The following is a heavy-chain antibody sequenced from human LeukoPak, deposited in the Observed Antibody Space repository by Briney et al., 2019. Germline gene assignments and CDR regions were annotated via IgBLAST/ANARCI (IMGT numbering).Heavy chain of an antibody. D-gene: IGHD3-22*01. CDR1: GGSISSYY. J-gene: IGHJ4*01. CDR2: IYSSGST. V-gene: IGHV4-4*07. Sequence: SETLSLTCTVSGGSISSYYWNWLRQTAGKGLEWIGRIYSSGSTNYNPSLKSRVTISVDKSKNQFSLKLSSVTAADTAVYYCARDGYDSGGYNYWGQGTLVTVS. CDR3: ARDGYDSGGYNY.